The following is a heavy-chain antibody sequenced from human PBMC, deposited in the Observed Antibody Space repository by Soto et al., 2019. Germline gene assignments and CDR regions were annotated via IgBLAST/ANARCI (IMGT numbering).Heavy chain of an antibody. D-gene: IGHD1-26*01. CDR1: GYTFTSYA. V-gene: IGHV1-3*01. J-gene: IGHJ4*02. CDR2: INAGNGNT. Sequence: QVQLVQSEAAVKKPGASVKVSCKASGYTFTSYAIHWVRQAPGQRLEWMGWINAGNGNTKYSQNFQGRVTITRDTSASTAYMELSSLRSEDTAVYYCARDLGVGAASDYWGQGTLVTVSS. CDR3: ARDLGVGAASDY.